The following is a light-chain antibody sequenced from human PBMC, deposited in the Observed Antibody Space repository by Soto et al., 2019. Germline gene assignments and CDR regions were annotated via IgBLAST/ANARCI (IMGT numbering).Light chain of an antibody. V-gene: IGLV1-51*01. CDR3: TSYAGSNNHV. CDR1: SSNIGGNS. Sequence: QSVLTQPPSVSAAPGQRVTISCSGSSSNIGGNSVSWYQQLPGTAPKLLIYDDDKRPSGIPDRFSGSKSGTSATLGITGFQTGDEADYYCTSYAGSNNHVFGTGTKVTVL. CDR2: DDD. J-gene: IGLJ1*01.